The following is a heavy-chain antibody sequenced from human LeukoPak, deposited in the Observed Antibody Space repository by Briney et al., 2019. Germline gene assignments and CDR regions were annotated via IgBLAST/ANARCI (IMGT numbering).Heavy chain of an antibody. D-gene: IGHD5-24*01. Sequence: SETLSLTCTVSGGSISSYYWSWIRQPPGKGLEWIGYIYYSGSTNYNPSLKSRVTISVDASKNQFSLKLSSVTAADTAVYYCARVDGYNTYWGQGTLVTVSS. CDR3: ARVDGYNTY. V-gene: IGHV4-59*01. CDR2: IYYSGST. J-gene: IGHJ4*02. CDR1: GGSISSYY.